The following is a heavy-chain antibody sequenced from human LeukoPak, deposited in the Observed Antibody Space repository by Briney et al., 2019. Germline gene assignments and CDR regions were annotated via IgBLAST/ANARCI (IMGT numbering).Heavy chain of an antibody. D-gene: IGHD3-3*01. V-gene: IGHV4-4*07. CDR2: IYTSGST. Sequence: SETLSLTCTVSGGSISSYYWSWIRQPAGKGLEWIGRIYTSGSTNYNPSLMSRVTISVDKSKNQFPLKLSSVTAADTAVYYCARLSRSGYYMDVWGKGTTVTVSS. J-gene: IGHJ6*03. CDR1: GGSISSYY. CDR3: ARLSRSGYYMDV.